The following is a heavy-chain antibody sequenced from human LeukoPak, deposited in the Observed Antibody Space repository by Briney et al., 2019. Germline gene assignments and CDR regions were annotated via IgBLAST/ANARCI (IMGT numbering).Heavy chain of an antibody. V-gene: IGHV1-2*02. Sequence: ASVKVSCKTSGYTFTGYYMHWVRQAPGQGLEWMGWINPNSGGTNYAQKFQGRVTMTRDTSTSTAYMELRSLRSDDTAVYYCAATDSSSSVGYMDVWGKGTTVTVSS. J-gene: IGHJ6*03. CDR2: INPNSGGT. CDR1: GYTFTGYY. D-gene: IGHD6-6*01. CDR3: AATDSSSSVGYMDV.